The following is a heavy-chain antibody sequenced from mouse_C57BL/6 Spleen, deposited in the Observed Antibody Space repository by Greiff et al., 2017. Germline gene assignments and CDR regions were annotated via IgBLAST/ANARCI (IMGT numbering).Heavy chain of an antibody. Sequence: QVQLKQSGAELVKPGASVKLSCKASGYTFTSYWMHWVKQRPGQGLEWIGMIHPNSGSTNYNEKFKSKATLTVDKSSSTAYMQLSSLTSEDSAVYYCARTRLLYYAMDYWGQGTSVTVSS. CDR3: ARTRLLYYAMDY. V-gene: IGHV1-64*01. CDR1: GYTFTSYW. J-gene: IGHJ4*01. D-gene: IGHD2-3*01. CDR2: IHPNSGST.